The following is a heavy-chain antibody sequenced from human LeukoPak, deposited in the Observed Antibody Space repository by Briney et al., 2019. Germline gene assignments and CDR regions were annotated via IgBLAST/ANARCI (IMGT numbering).Heavy chain of an antibody. CDR1: GFTFSSYA. D-gene: IGHD2-21*02. CDR2: ISGSGGST. Sequence: GGSLRLSCAASGFTFSSYAMSWVRQAPGKGLEWVSAISGSGGSTYYADSVKGRFTISRDNSKNTLYLQMNSLRAEDTAVYYCARATYCGGDCYSSRMDVWGQGTTVTVSS. J-gene: IGHJ6*02. CDR3: ARATYCGGDCYSSRMDV. V-gene: IGHV3-23*01.